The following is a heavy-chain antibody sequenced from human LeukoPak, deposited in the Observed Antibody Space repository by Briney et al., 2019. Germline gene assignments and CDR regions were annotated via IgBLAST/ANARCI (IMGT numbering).Heavy chain of an antibody. CDR1: GFTFSSYA. V-gene: IGHV3-7*01. CDR2: IKQDGSEK. Sequence: GRSLRLSCAASGFTFSSYAMHWVRQAPGKGLEWVANIKQDGSEKYYVDSVKGRFTISRDNAKNSLYLQMNSLRAEDTAVYYCARDSPYGSPAYYYYYGMDVWGQGTTVTVSS. J-gene: IGHJ6*02. D-gene: IGHD4-17*01. CDR3: ARDSPYGSPAYYYYYGMDV.